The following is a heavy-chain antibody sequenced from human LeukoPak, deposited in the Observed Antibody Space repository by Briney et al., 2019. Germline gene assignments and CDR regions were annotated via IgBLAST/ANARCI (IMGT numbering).Heavy chain of an antibody. CDR1: GASMNTHY. V-gene: IGHV4-59*11. J-gene: IGHJ3*01. D-gene: IGHD5-18*01. CDR3: ASIDTGQGRVST. CDR2: MLDTVTT. Sequence: SETLSLTCAVSGASMNTHYWSWIRQPPGKGLEWIGYMLDTVTTKDNPSLKSRFTLSADTSKNQFSLRLTSVTAADTAMYYCASIDTGQGRVSTWAQGTMVTVSS.